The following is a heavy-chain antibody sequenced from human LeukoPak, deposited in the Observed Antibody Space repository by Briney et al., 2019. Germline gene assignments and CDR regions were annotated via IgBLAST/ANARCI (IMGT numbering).Heavy chain of an antibody. D-gene: IGHD3-22*01. CDR2: ISSSSSYI. CDR1: GFTFGGFA. CDR3: ARDSSGYPDAFDI. J-gene: IGHJ3*02. V-gene: IGHV3-21*01. Sequence: NPGGSLRLSCAASGFTFGGFAMAWVRQAPGKGLEWVSSISSSSSYIYYADSVKGRFTISRDNAKNSLYLQMNSLRAEDTAVYYCARDSSGYPDAFDIWGQGTMVTVSS.